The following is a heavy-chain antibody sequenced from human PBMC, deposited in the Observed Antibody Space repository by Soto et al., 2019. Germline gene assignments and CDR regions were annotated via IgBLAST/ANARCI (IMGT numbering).Heavy chain of an antibody. CDR2: ISAYNGNT. J-gene: IGHJ6*03. CDR3: ARDPESRSWQYYMDV. Sequence: GASVKVSCKASGYTFTSYGISWVRQAPGQGLEWMGWISAYNGNTNYAQKLQGRVTMTTDTSTSTAYMELRSLRSDDTAVYYCARDPESRSWQYYMDVWGKGTTVTVSS. V-gene: IGHV1-18*01. D-gene: IGHD6-13*01. CDR1: GYTFTSYG.